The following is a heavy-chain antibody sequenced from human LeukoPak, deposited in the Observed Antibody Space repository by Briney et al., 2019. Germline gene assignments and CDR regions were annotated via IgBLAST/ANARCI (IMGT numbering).Heavy chain of an antibody. CDR1: GYTFTSYG. CDR3: AREMAGYYYDSSGYSPFDY. Sequence: ASVKVSCKASGYTFTSYGISWVRQAPGQGLEWMGWISAYNGNTNYAQKLQGRVTVTTDTSTSTAYMELRSLRSDDTAVYYCAREMAGYYYDSSGYSPFDYWGQGTLITVSS. V-gene: IGHV1-18*01. CDR2: ISAYNGNT. J-gene: IGHJ4*02. D-gene: IGHD3-22*01.